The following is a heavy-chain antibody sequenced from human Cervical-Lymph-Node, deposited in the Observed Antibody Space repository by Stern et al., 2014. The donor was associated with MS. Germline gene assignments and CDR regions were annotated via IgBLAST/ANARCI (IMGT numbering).Heavy chain of an antibody. V-gene: IGHV4-31*03. CDR1: GGSISSGGYY. CDR3: ARVAYDFWSGYYPFDY. Sequence: QVQLQESGPGLVKPSQTLSLTCTVSGGSISSGGYYWSWIRQHPGKGLEWIGYIYYSGSTYYNPYIKSRVTISVDTSKNQFSLKLSSVTAADTAVYYCARVAYDFWSGYYPFDYWGQGTLVTVSS. D-gene: IGHD3-3*01. J-gene: IGHJ4*02. CDR2: IYYSGST.